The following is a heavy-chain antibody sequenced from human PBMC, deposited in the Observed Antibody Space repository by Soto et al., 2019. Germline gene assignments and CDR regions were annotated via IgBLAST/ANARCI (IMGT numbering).Heavy chain of an antibody. CDR3: EKDSYFQLVLDY. CDR2: ISYDGSNK. Sequence: QVQLVESGGGVVQPGRSLRLSCAASGFTFSSYGMHWVRQAPGKGLEWVAVISYDGSNKYYADSVKGRFTISRDNSKNSLYLQMNSLRAEDTAVSYIEKDSYFQLVLDYWGQGTLVTVSS. CDR1: GFTFSSYG. V-gene: IGHV3-30*18. J-gene: IGHJ4*02. D-gene: IGHD6-13*01.